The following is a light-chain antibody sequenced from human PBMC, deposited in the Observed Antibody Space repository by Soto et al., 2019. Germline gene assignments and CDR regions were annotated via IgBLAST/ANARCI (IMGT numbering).Light chain of an antibody. J-gene: IGKJ1*01. Sequence: DIQITQSPSTLSSSVGERVTITCRASQSISSWLAWYQQKPGKAPKLLIYKASSLESGVPSRFSGSGSGTEFTLAISSLQPDDFATYYCQQYNSYPWTFGQGTKVDIK. V-gene: IGKV1-5*03. CDR1: QSISSW. CDR2: KAS. CDR3: QQYNSYPWT.